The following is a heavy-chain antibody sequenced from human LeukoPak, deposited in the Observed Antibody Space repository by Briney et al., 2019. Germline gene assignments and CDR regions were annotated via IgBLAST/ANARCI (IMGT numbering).Heavy chain of an antibody. CDR2: IIPILGIA. CDR1: GGTFSSYT. J-gene: IGHJ3*02. V-gene: IGHV1-69*16. Sequence: SVKVSCKASGGTFSSYTISWVRQAPGQGLEWMGRIIPILGIANYAQKFQGRVTITTDESTSTAYMELSSLRSEDTAVYYCARGVVVTYAFDIWGQGTMVTVSS. CDR3: ARGVVVTYAFDI. D-gene: IGHD3-22*01.